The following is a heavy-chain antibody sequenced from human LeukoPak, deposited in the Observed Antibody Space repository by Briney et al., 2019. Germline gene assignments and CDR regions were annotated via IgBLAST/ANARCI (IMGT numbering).Heavy chain of an antibody. J-gene: IGHJ6*03. CDR1: GGTFSSYT. Sequence: GASVKVSCKASGGTFSSYTISWVRQAPGQGLEWMGRIIPILGIANYAQKFQGRVTITADKSTSTAYMELSSLRSEDTAVYYCSRVPPIVGPYYYYYYMDVWGKGTTVTVSS. V-gene: IGHV1-69*02. CDR3: SRVPPIVGPYYYYYYMDV. D-gene: IGHD1-26*01. CDR2: IIPILGIA.